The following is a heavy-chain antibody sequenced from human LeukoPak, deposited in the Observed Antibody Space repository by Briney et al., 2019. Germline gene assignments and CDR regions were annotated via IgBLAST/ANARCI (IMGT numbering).Heavy chain of an antibody. Sequence: PGGSLRLSCAASGFTFSTYTMYWVRQAPGKGLEWVSGTSGSGGRTYYADSVKGRFTISRENSKNTLYLQMNSLRAEDTAVYYCAKVRLYGDYPEIDYWGQGTLVAVSS. J-gene: IGHJ4*02. CDR1: GFTFSTYT. CDR2: TSGSGGRT. V-gene: IGHV3-23*01. CDR3: AKVRLYGDYPEIDY. D-gene: IGHD4-17*01.